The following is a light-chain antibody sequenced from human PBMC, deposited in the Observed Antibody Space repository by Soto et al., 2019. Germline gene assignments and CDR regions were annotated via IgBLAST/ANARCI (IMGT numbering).Light chain of an antibody. Sequence: VMMSQSPLSLPVTLGQPASISCNSSQSLVYSDGETYLSWFQQRPGQPPRRLTYQVSNLDPGVPDRFRRSGSGTDFTLKISSVEAEDVGIYYCMESSYWNWTYGQGTEVEIK. CDR1: QSLVYSDGETY. V-gene: IGKV2-30*01. J-gene: IGKJ1*01. CDR3: MESSYWNWT. CDR2: QVS.